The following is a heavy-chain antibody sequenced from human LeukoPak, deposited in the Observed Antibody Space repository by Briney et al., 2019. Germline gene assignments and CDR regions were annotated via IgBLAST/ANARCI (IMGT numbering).Heavy chain of an antibody. Sequence: GESLKISCKGSGYSFTTYWIGWVRQMPGKGLEWMGIMYLGDSDTRYSPSFQGQVTISVDNSISIAYLQWSSLKASDTAMYYCVRLEVGRIDYWGQGTLVTVSS. CDR3: VRLEVGRIDY. CDR2: MYLGDSDT. V-gene: IGHV5-51*01. J-gene: IGHJ4*02. D-gene: IGHD2-15*01. CDR1: GYSFTTYW.